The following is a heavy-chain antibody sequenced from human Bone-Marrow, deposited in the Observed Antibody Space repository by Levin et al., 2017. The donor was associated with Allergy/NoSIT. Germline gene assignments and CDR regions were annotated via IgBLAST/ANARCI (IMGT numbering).Heavy chain of an antibody. J-gene: IGHJ3*02. Sequence: GGSLRLSCKASGFTFMSSAVQWVRQARGQRLEWIGWIVVGSGHTNIARKFQQRVTITRDMSTSTVYMDLRSLRSEDTAVYFCVAGGLDRLTDVGAFDIWGLGTLVTVSS. V-gene: IGHV1-58*01. CDR3: VAGGLDRLTDVGAFDI. CDR2: IVVGSGHT. D-gene: IGHD2-21*01. CDR1: GFTFMSSA.